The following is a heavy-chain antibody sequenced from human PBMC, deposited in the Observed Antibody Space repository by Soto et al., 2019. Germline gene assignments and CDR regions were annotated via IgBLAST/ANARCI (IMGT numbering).Heavy chain of an antibody. J-gene: IGHJ4*02. V-gene: IGHV1-2*02. CDR2: INPNSDVT. CDR1: GYTFNSYY. CDR3: VRVGLNSNYDFDY. D-gene: IGHD4-4*01. Sequence: QVQLVQSGAEVKKTGASVKVSCKASGYTFNSYYIHWVRQAPGQGLEWMGWINPNSDVTGYPQRFQDRVTMTRDMSITTVYMELTRLRSDDTAVYYCVRVGLNSNYDFDYWGQGTLITVSS.